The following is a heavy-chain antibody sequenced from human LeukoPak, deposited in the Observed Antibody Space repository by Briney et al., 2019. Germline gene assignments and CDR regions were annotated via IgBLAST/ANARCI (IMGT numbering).Heavy chain of an antibody. J-gene: IGHJ4*02. CDR2: INHSGYT. V-gene: IGHV4-34*01. CDR3: ARGLSGYVVDY. CDR1: GGSFSGYY. D-gene: IGHD5-12*01. Sequence: PSETLSLTCAVYGGSFSGYYWSWIRQPPGKGLEWIGEINHSGYTNYNPSLKSRVTISVDTSKNQFSLKLSSVTAADTAVYYCARGLSGYVVDYWGQGTLVTVSS.